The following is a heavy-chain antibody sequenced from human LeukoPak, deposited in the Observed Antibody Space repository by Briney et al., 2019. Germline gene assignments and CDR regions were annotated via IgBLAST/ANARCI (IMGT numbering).Heavy chain of an antibody. CDR2: IFGADKNTT. CDR1: GLTFSSYS. D-gene: IGHD3-10*01. J-gene: IGHJ4*02. V-gene: IGHV3-23*01. CDR3: AKRNTMVRGGPCFDY. Sequence: GGSLRLSSAASGLTFSSYSMNWVRQAPGKGLEWVSIIFGADKNTTYYADSVKGRFTVSRDNSKNTLDLQMTDLRPEDTAIYYCAKRNTMVRGGPCFDYWGQGILVAVSS.